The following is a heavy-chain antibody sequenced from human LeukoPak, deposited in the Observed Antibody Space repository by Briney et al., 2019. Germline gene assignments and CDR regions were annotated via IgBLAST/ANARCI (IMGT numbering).Heavy chain of an antibody. D-gene: IGHD3-10*01. Sequence: SETLSLTCTVSGYSISSGYYWGWIRQPPGKGLEWIGSIYHSGSTYYNPSLKSRVTISVDTSKNQFSLKLSSVTAADTAVYYCARDGGPDYYGSGPNRTYYGMDVWGQGTTVTVSS. CDR2: IYHSGST. CDR1: GYSISSGYY. J-gene: IGHJ6*02. CDR3: ARDGGPDYYGSGPNRTYYGMDV. V-gene: IGHV4-38-2*02.